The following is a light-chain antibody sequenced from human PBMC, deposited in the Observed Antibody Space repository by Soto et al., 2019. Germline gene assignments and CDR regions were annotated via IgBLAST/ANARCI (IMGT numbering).Light chain of an antibody. Sequence: EILMTQSQATLSVSPGERATLSCSASQSVSSNLAWYQKKPGQAPRLLIYGASTRTTGIPARFSGSGSGTEFTLTISSLQAEDFAVYYCQGRTFGQGTKVEIK. J-gene: IGKJ1*01. CDR2: GAS. CDR3: QGRT. V-gene: IGKV3-15*01. CDR1: QSVSSN.